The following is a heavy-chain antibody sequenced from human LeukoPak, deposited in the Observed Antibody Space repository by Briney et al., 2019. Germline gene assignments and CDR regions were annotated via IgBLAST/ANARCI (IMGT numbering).Heavy chain of an antibody. D-gene: IGHD5-12*01. CDR3: ARLFHSGYGLFDY. CDR2: IHYSGST. J-gene: IGHJ4*02. V-gene: IGHV4-59*01. Sequence: SETLPLTCTVSGASITSYYWGWIRQPPGKGLEWIGYIHYSGSTNYNPSLKSRVTISVDTSKNQFSLNLSSVTPADTAMYYCARLFHSGYGLFDYWAQGTLVTVSS. CDR1: GASITSYY.